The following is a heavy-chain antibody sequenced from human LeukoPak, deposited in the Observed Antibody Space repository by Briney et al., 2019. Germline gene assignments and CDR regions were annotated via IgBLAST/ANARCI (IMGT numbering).Heavy chain of an antibody. CDR1: GGPFSSSSYY. J-gene: IGHJ4*02. Sequence: PSGTLSLTCTVSGGPFSSSSYYWGWVRQSPETGLECTGTIYYAGDTYYNPSLESRLTISVDTSKNQFSLKLRSVTAADTAVYYCATWDSGRYSQIDNWGQGTLVTVSS. D-gene: IGHD1-26*01. V-gene: IGHV4-39*01. CDR3: ATWDSGRYSQIDN. CDR2: IYYAGDT.